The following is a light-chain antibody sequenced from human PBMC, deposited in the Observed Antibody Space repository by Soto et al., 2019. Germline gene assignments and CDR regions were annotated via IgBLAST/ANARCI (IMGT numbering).Light chain of an antibody. V-gene: IGKV1-5*03. CDR3: QQYRSYSWT. J-gene: IGKJ1*01. Sequence: DIQMTQSPSTLSASVGDRVTITCRASQSIDSWLAWYQQKPGRAPKLLIYQASSLESGVPSRFSGSGSGTEFTLTSSSLQPVDFATYYCQQYRSYSWTFGQGSKVEIK. CDR2: QAS. CDR1: QSIDSW.